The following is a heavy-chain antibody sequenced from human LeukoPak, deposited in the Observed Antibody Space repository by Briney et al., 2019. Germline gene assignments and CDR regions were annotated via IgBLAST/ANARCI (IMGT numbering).Heavy chain of an antibody. CDR3: ARGGLLLGWFDP. CDR2: INHSGST. D-gene: IGHD3-16*01. V-gene: IGHV4-34*01. J-gene: IGHJ5*02. Sequence: PSETLSLTCAVYGGSFSGYYWSWIRQPPGKGLEWIGEINHSGSTNYNPSLKSRVTISVDTSKNQFSLKQSSVTAADTAVYYCARGGLLLGWFDPWGQGTLVTVSS. CDR1: GGSFSGYY.